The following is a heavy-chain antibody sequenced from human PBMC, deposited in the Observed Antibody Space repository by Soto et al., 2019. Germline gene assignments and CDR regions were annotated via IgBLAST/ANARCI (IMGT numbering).Heavy chain of an antibody. CDR3: ARDRYSDFWSGPPHFDY. V-gene: IGHV3-30*04. CDR2: ISFDGGIE. Sequence: QVQLVESGGGVVQPGNSLKLSCVASGFTFSKFAMHWVRQAPGKGLEWVAVISFDGGIEDYADAVKGRFTVSRDNSKNTRHVQLNSLRPEDTAMYYCARDRYSDFWSGPPHFDYWGQGTLVTVSS. CDR1: GFTFSKFA. D-gene: IGHD3-3*01. J-gene: IGHJ4*02.